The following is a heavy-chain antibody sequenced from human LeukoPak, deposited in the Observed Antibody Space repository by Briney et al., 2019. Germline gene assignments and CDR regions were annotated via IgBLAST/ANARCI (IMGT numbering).Heavy chain of an antibody. V-gene: IGHV3-21*01. CDR3: ARDFEAHGYSGYDDFDY. J-gene: IGHJ4*02. CDR1: GFTFSTYS. Sequence: PGGSLRLSCAASGFTFSTYSMNWVRQAPGKGLEWVSCISSSSSYIYYADSVKGRFTISRDNAKNSLYLQMNSLRAEDTAVYYCARDFEAHGYSGYDDFDYWGQGTLVTVSS. CDR2: ISSSSSYI. D-gene: IGHD5-12*01.